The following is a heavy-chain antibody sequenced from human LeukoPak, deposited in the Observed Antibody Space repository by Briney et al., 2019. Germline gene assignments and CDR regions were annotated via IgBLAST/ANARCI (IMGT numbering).Heavy chain of an antibody. V-gene: IGHV3-23*01. CDR1: GFTFSSYA. J-gene: IGHJ3*01. CDR2: ISGSGGST. D-gene: IGHD6-19*01. CDR3: AKDCVAVAGRGMDH. Sequence: GRSLRLSCAASGFTFSSYAMSWVRQAPGKGLEWVSAISGSGGSTYYADSVKGRFTISRDNSKNTLYLQMNSLRAEDTAVYYCAKDCVAVAGRGMDHWGQGTMVTVSS.